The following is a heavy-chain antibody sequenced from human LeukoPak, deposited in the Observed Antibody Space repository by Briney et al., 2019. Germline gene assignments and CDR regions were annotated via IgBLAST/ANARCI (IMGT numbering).Heavy chain of an antibody. Sequence: RRGESLKISCKGSGYSFPNYWIAWVRQLPGKGLEWMGIIYPGDSDTKYSPSFEGQVTLSADKSINTAYLQWSSLTASDTAMYYCARLTDYYDSSGYYRNYNWFDPWGQGTLVTVSS. CDR1: GYSFPNYW. J-gene: IGHJ5*02. V-gene: IGHV5-51*01. D-gene: IGHD3-22*01. CDR2: IYPGDSDT. CDR3: ARLTDYYDSSGYYRNYNWFDP.